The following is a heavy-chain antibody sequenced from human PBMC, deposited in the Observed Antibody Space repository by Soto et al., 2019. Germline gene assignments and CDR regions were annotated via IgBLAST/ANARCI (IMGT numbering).Heavy chain of an antibody. CDR1: GFTFSSYS. CDR2: ISSSSSYI. J-gene: IGHJ5*02. CDR3: ARDGTDGYYDSSGYLP. D-gene: IGHD3-22*01. Sequence: EVQLVESGGGLVKPGGSLRLSCAASGFTFSSYSMNWVRQAPGKGLEWVSSISSSSSYIYYADSVKGRFTISRDNAKNSLYLQMNSLRAEDTAVYYCARDGTDGYYDSSGYLPWGQGTLVTVSS. V-gene: IGHV3-21*01.